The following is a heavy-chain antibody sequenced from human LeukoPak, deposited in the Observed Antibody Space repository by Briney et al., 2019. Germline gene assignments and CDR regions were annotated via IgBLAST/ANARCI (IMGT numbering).Heavy chain of an antibody. D-gene: IGHD6-13*01. V-gene: IGHV4-34*01. Sequence: SETLSLTCAVYGGSFSGCYWSWIRQPPGKGLEWIGEINHSGSTNYNPSLKSRVTISVDTSKNQFSLKLSSVTAADTAVYYCARGVAAIFDYWGQGTLVTVSS. J-gene: IGHJ4*02. CDR1: GGSFSGCY. CDR2: INHSGST. CDR3: ARGVAAIFDY.